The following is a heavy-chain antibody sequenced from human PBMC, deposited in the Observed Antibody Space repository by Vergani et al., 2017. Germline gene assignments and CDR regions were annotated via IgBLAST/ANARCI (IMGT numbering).Heavy chain of an antibody. Sequence: EVQLVPSGAEVKKPGESLKISCKGSGYSFTSYWIGWVRQMPGKGLEWMGIIYPGDSDTRYSPSFQGQVTISADKSISTAYLQWSSLKASDTAMYYCARLIDSRGYHVPFDYWGQGTLVTVSS. D-gene: IGHD3-22*01. V-gene: IGHV5-51*01. J-gene: IGHJ4*02. CDR2: IYPGDSDT. CDR3: ARLIDSRGYHVPFDY. CDR1: GYSFTSYW.